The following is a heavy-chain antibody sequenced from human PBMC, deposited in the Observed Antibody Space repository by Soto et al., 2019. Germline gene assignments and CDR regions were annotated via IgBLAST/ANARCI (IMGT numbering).Heavy chain of an antibody. CDR3: ARGGPYCSGPSCPLVY. CDR2: INPIGGTT. D-gene: IGHD2-2*01. Sequence: AASVKVSCKASVYTLSTYYIHWVRQAPGIGLEWMGTINPIGGTTTYPQKFQGRVTMTRDTSTSAVYMELSSLRSEDTAVYYCARGGPYCSGPSCPLVYWGLGTLVTVSS. CDR1: VYTLSTYY. J-gene: IGHJ4*02. V-gene: IGHV1-46*01.